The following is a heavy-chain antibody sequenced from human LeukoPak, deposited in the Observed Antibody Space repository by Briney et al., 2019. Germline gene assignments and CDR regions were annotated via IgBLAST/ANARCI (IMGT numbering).Heavy chain of an antibody. CDR3: ASGDYYDSSGYYLDY. V-gene: IGHV1-69*13. D-gene: IGHD3-22*01. J-gene: IGHJ4*02. Sequence: GASVKVSCKASGGTFSSYAISWVRQAPGQGLEWMGGIISISGTANYAQKFQGRVTITADEPTSTAYMELSSLRSEDTAVYYCASGDYYDSSGYYLDYWGQGTLVTVSS. CDR2: IISISGTA. CDR1: GGTFSSYA.